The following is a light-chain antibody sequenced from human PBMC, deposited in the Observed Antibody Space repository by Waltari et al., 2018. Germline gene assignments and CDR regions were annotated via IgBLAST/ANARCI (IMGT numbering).Light chain of an antibody. CDR3: QQFNEYPWT. V-gene: IGKV1D-13*01. CDR2: DTS. J-gene: IGKJ1*01. Sequence: AIQLTQSPSFLSASVGDRVTITCRTCQATNSALAWYQQQAGKPPKLLSYDTSTLESGVPSRFSGGGTGAELTLTISSLQPEDVGTYYCQQFNEYPWTFGQGTKVEIK. CDR1: QATNSA.